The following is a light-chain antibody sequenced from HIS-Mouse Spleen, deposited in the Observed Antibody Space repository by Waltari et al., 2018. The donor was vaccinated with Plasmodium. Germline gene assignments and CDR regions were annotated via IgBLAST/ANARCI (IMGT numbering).Light chain of an antibody. V-gene: IGLV2-11*01. CDR1: RSDVGGYNY. CDR3: CSYAGSYTFV. CDR2: DVS. Sequence: QSALTQPRSVSGSPGQSVTISCTGTRSDVGGYNYVSWYQQHPGKAPKLMISDVSKRPAGVPVRVSGAKSGNTASLTISGLQAEDEADYYCCSYAGSYTFVFGGGTKLTVL. J-gene: IGLJ2*01.